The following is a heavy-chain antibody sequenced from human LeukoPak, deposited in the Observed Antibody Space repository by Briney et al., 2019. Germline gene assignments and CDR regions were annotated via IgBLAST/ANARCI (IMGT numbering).Heavy chain of an antibody. CDR3: ARGFLDYGDRVPPGY. Sequence: GSSVKVSCKASGGTFSSYAISWVRQAPGQGLEWMGRIIPILGIANYAQKFQGRVTITADKSTSTAYMELSSLRSEDTAVYYCARGFLDYGDRVPPGYWGQGTLVTVSS. CDR2: IIPILGIA. J-gene: IGHJ4*02. D-gene: IGHD4-17*01. V-gene: IGHV1-69*04. CDR1: GGTFSSYA.